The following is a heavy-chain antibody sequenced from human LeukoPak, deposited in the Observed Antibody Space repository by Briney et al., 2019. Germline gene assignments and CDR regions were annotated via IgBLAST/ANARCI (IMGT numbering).Heavy chain of an antibody. J-gene: IGHJ6*04. CDR3: AELGITMIGGV. CDR2: ISSSGSTI. D-gene: IGHD3-10*02. V-gene: IGHV3-48*04. Sequence: PGGSLRLSCAASGFTFTTYWMNWVRQAPGKGLGWVSYISSSGSTIYYADSGKGRFTISRDNAKNSLYLQMNSLRAEDTAVYYCAELGITMIGGVWGKGTTVTISS. CDR1: GFTFTTYW.